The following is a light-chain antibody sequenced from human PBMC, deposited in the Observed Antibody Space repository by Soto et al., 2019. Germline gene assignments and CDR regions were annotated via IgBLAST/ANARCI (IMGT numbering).Light chain of an antibody. J-gene: IGLJ3*02. CDR3: SSYAGSNNCV. CDR2: DVN. V-gene: IGLV2-8*01. CDR1: STDVGNYHY. Sequence: QSALTQPPSSSGSPGQSLTISCTGTSTDVGNYHYVSWYQQHPGKAPNLMISDVNRRPSGVPDRFYGSKSGNTASMPVSGLQAEDEADYYCSSYAGSNNCVFGGGTKVTVL.